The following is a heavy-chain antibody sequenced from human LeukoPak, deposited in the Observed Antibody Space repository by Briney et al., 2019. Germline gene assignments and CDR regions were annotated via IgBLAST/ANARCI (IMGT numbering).Heavy chain of an antibody. Sequence: PGGPLSPPLPAPGFTLISNWIAWFGRPPGKGLKWVANIKQDGSEKYYVDSLKGRFTISRDNAKNSLYLQMNSLRVEDTAVYYCVRVPQYSGSSRHFDYWGQGTLVTVSS. CDR3: VRVPQYSGSSRHFDY. CDR1: GFTLISNW. J-gene: IGHJ4*02. D-gene: IGHD1-26*01. V-gene: IGHV3-7*03. CDR2: IKQDGSEK.